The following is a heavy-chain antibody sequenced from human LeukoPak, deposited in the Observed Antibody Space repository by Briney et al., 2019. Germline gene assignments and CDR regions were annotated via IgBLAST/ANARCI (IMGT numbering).Heavy chain of an antibody. J-gene: IGHJ3*02. CDR2: INHSVST. Sequence: SETLSLTCAVYGASFSDYYWTWIRQPPGKGLEWIGEINHSVSTNYNPSLKSRVTMSVDTSTKQFSLKLTSVTAADTAVYYCARGDELGYCSSTSCRRAFDIWGQGTVVTVSS. V-gene: IGHV4-34*01. CDR3: ARGDELGYCSSTSCRRAFDI. D-gene: IGHD2-2*01. CDR1: GASFSDYY.